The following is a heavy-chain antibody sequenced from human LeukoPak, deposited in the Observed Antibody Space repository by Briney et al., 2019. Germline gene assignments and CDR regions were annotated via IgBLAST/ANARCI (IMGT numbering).Heavy chain of an antibody. CDR3: AKRSGGDYEYFDY. V-gene: IGHV3-30*02. D-gene: IGHD4-17*01. J-gene: IGHJ4*02. CDR2: IRYDGSNK. Sequence: GGSLRLSCAASGFTFSSYGMHWVRQAPGKGLEWVAFIRYDGSNKYYADSVKGRFTISRDNSKNTLYLQMNSLRAEGTAVYYCAKRSGGDYEYFDYWGQGTLVTVSS. CDR1: GFTFSSYG.